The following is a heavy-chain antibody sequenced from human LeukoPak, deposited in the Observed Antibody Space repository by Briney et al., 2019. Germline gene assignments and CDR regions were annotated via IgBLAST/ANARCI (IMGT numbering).Heavy chain of an antibody. Sequence: PGGSLRLSCAASGFTFSDYYMSWIRQAPGKGLEWVSYISSSGSTIYYADSVKGRFTISRDNAKNSLYLQMNSLRAEDTAVYYCAAQVGGYSSSWYGIVSDYWGQGTLVTVSS. CDR1: GFTFSDYY. CDR2: ISSSGSTI. D-gene: IGHD6-13*01. V-gene: IGHV3-11*04. CDR3: AAQVGGYSSSWYGIVSDY. J-gene: IGHJ4*02.